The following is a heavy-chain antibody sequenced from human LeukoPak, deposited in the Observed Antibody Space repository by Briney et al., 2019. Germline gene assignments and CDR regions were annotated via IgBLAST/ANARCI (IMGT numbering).Heavy chain of an antibody. J-gene: IGHJ5*02. CDR2: ISGSGGST. Sequence: HPGGSLRLSCAASGFTFSSYAMSWVRQAPGKGLEWVSAISGSGGSTYYADSVKGRFTIPRDNSKNTLYLQMNSLRAEDTAVYYCAKDRDIVVVVNWFDPWGQGTLVTVSS. D-gene: IGHD2-15*01. V-gene: IGHV3-23*01. CDR1: GFTFSSYA. CDR3: AKDRDIVVVVNWFDP.